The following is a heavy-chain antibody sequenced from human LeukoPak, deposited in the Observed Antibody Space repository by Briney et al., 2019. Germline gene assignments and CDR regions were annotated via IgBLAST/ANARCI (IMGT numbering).Heavy chain of an antibody. V-gene: IGHV1-69*13. J-gene: IGHJ3*02. CDR1: GGTFSSYA. Sequence: ASVKVSCKASGGTFSSYAISWVRQAPGQGLEWMGGIIPIFGTANYAQKSQGRVTITADESTSTAYMELSSLRSEDTAVYYCARIGYCSSTSCLGDAFDIWGQGTMVTVSS. CDR3: ARIGYCSSTSCLGDAFDI. CDR2: IIPIFGTA. D-gene: IGHD2-2*01.